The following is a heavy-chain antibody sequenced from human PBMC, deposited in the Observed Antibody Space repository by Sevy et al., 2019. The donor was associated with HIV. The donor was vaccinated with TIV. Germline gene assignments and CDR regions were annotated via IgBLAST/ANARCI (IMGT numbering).Heavy chain of an antibody. V-gene: IGHV1-2*02. J-gene: IGHJ6*02. CDR3: VRLTTMPTSDLYGMDV. D-gene: IGHD4-17*01. CDR1: GYTFTNYY. Sequence: ASVKVSCKASGYTFTNYYIHWVRQAPGHGLEWMAWINPNDGVTNYAQRFQGGVTVTRDTSVSTAYMELRGLRYDDTAIYYCVRLTTMPTSDLYGMDVWGQGTTVTVSS. CDR2: INPNDGVT.